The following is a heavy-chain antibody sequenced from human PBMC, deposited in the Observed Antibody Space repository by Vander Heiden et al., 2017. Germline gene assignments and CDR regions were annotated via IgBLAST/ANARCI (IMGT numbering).Heavy chain of an antibody. D-gene: IGHD2-21*02. J-gene: IGHJ6*02. CDR2: INAGNGDT. V-gene: IGHV1-3*01. Sequence: QVQLVQSGAEVKKPGASVKVSCKASGYTFTSYAIHWVRQAPGQSLEWMGWINAGNGDTKYSQKFQGRVTITRDTSASTAYMEVSSLRSKDTAVYYCARTYCGGDCQSRYYYYGMDVWGQGTTVTVSS. CDR3: ARTYCGGDCQSRYYYYGMDV. CDR1: GYTFTSYA.